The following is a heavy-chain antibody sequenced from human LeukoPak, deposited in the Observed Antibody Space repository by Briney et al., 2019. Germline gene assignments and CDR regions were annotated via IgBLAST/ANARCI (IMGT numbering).Heavy chain of an antibody. CDR3: ARVGLSSSSRSLYYFDY. Sequence: SETLSLTCTVSGGSISSYYWSWIRQPAGKGLEWIGRIYTSGSTNYNPSLKSRVTMSVDTSKNQFSLKLSSVTAADTAVYYCARVGLSSSSRSLYYFDYWGQGTLVTVSS. CDR1: GGSISSYY. J-gene: IGHJ4*02. D-gene: IGHD6-13*01. V-gene: IGHV4-4*07. CDR2: IYTSGST.